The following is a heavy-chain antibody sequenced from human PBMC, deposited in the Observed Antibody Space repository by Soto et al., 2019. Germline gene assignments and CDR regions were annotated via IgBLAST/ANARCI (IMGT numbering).Heavy chain of an antibody. J-gene: IGHJ5*02. CDR3: ARWWSGSRQGFDP. Sequence: QVQLQESGPGLVKPSQTLSLTCTVSGGSISSGDYYWSWIRQHPGKGLEWIGYIYYSGSTYYNPSLNSRVTISVDTSKNQFSLKLSSVTAAETAVYYCARWWSGSRQGFDPWGQGTLVTVCS. CDR1: GGSISSGDYY. V-gene: IGHV4-31*03. D-gene: IGHD3-3*01. CDR2: IYYSGST.